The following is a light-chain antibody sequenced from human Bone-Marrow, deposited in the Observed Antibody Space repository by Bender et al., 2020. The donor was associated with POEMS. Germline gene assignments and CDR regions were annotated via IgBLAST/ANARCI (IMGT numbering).Light chain of an antibody. Sequence: QSALTQPASVSGSPGQSITISCTGTSSDVGSYKFVSWYQRHPGKAPKLMIYDVSNRPSGVSNRFSGSKSGNTASLTISGLQTEDEADYYCSSFSTSITWVFGGGTKLTVL. CDR3: SSFSTSITWV. CDR2: DVS. J-gene: IGLJ3*02. CDR1: SSDVGSYKF. V-gene: IGLV2-14*02.